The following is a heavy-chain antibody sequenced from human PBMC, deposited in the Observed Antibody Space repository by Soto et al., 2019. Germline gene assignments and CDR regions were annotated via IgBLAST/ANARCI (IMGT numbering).Heavy chain of an antibody. Sequence: ASVKVSCKASGYTFTSYAMHWVRQAPGQRLEWMGWINAGNGNTKYSQKFQGRVTITRDTSASTAYKELSSLRSEDTAVYYCAREEAYYFDYWGQGTLVTVSS. CDR1: GYTFTSYA. CDR2: INAGNGNT. CDR3: AREEAYYFDY. J-gene: IGHJ4*02. V-gene: IGHV1-3*01.